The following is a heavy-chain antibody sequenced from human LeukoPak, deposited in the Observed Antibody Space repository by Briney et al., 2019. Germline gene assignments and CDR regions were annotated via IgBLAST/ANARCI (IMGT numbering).Heavy chain of an antibody. CDR2: IYSRGDT. CDR1: EFIVSINY. J-gene: IGHJ6*03. Sequence: GGSLRLSCAVSEFIVSINYMTWVRQAPGKGLEWVSLIYSRGDTKYADSVKGRFTISRDNSKNTLYLQMNSLGPEDTAVYYCARDPYSGNYGNYYYYYMDVWGKGTTVTISS. V-gene: IGHV3-66*01. D-gene: IGHD1-26*01. CDR3: ARDPYSGNYGNYYYYYMDV.